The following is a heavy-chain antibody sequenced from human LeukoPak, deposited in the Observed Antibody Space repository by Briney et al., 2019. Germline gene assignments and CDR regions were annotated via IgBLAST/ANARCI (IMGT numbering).Heavy chain of an antibody. J-gene: IGHJ4*02. D-gene: IGHD2-21*01. Sequence: GRSLRLSCAASGFTFSSYGMHWVRQAPGKGLEWVAVISYDGSNKYYADSVKGRFTISRDNSKNTLYLQVNSLRAEDTAVYYCAKVVSGYWGQGTLVTVSS. CDR3: AKVVSGY. CDR2: ISYDGSNK. V-gene: IGHV3-30*18. CDR1: GFTFSSYG.